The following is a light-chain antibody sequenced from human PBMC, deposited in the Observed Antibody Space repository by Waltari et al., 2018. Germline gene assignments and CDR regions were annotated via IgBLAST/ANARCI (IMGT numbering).Light chain of an antibody. Sequence: QLVLTQSPSASASLGASVKLPCPPTSGPSPNTLAWHPQQPEKGPRYLMKVNSDGSHSKGDQIPDRFSGSSSGAEHYLTISSLQSEDEADYYCQTGGHGTWVFGGGTKLTVL. V-gene: IGLV4-69*01. CDR1: SGPSPNT. CDR2: VNSDGSH. J-gene: IGLJ3*02. CDR3: QTGGHGTWV.